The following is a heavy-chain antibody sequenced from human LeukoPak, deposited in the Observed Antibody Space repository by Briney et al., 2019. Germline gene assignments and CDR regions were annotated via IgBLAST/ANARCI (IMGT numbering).Heavy chain of an antibody. Sequence: PGGSLRLSCAASGFTVSSNYMSWVRQAPGKGLEWVSVIYSGGSTYYADSVKGRITISRDNSKNTLYLQMNSLRAEDTAVYYCARGVVTAHDAFDIWGQGTMVTVSS. V-gene: IGHV3-53*01. J-gene: IGHJ3*02. D-gene: IGHD2-21*02. CDR1: GFTVSSNY. CDR2: IYSGGST. CDR3: ARGVVTAHDAFDI.